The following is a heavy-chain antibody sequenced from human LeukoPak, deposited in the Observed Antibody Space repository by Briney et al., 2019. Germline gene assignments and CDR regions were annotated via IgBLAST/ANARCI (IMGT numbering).Heavy chain of an antibody. CDR3: ARELRGYDILTGYTNWFDP. V-gene: IGHV3-48*04. Sequence: GGSLRLSCAASGFTFSSYGMSWVRQAPGKGLEWVSYISSSGSTINYGDSVKGRFTISRDNAKNSVYLQMNSLRAEDTAVYYCARELRGYDILTGYTNWFDPWGQGTLVTVSS. D-gene: IGHD3-9*01. CDR1: GFTFSSYG. J-gene: IGHJ5*02. CDR2: ISSSGSTI.